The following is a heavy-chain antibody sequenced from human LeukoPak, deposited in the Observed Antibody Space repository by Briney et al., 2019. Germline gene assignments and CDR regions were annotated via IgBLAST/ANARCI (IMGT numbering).Heavy chain of an antibody. CDR3: ARDVTPYYYMDV. Sequence: GGSLRLSCAASGFTFSSYEMNWVRQAPGKGLERVSYISSSGSTIYYADSVKGRFTISRDNAKNSLYLQMNSLRAEDTAVYYCARDVTPYYYMDVWGKGTTVTISS. V-gene: IGHV3-48*03. CDR2: ISSSGSTI. D-gene: IGHD3-16*02. CDR1: GFTFSSYE. J-gene: IGHJ6*03.